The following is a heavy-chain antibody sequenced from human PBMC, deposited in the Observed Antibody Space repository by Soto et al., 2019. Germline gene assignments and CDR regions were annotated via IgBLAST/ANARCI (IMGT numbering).Heavy chain of an antibody. J-gene: IGHJ3*01. Sequence: SQTLSLTCAISGDSVSSNSAAWNWIRQSPSRGLEWLGRTYYRSKWYNDYAVSVKSRITINPDTSKNQFSLQLNSVTPEDTAVYYCARVPNPFRLKFGYEDAYDFWGQGTMVTVSS. CDR1: GDSVSSNSAA. CDR2: TYYRSKWYN. CDR3: ARVPNPFRLKFGYEDAYDF. D-gene: IGHD5-12*01. V-gene: IGHV6-1*01.